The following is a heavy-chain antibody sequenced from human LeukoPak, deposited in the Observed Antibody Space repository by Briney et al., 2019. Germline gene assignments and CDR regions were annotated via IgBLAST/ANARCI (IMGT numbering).Heavy chain of an antibody. CDR1: GFTFSRFA. CDR2: ISYDGSNK. CDR3: AKDIDPYCGGDCYSVGVY. D-gene: IGHD2-21*02. Sequence: GGSLRLSCVASGFTFSRFAMHWVRQAPGKGLEWVAVISYDGSNKYYADSVKGRFTISRDNSKNTLYLQMNSLRAEDTAVYYCAKDIDPYCGGDCYSVGVYWGQGTLVTVSS. V-gene: IGHV3-30*18. J-gene: IGHJ4*02.